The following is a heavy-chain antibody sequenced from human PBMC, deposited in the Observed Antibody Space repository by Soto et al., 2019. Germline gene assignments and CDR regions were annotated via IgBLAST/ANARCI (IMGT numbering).Heavy chain of an antibody. V-gene: IGHV4-31*02. CDR1: GGSIRRRGYY. J-gene: IGHJ5*02. CDR2: VYYSGIT. Sequence: ASETLSLTCSVSGGSIRRRGYYWSWIRQRPGEGLEWIGFVYYSGITDYNPSLKSRVTISADTSKNQFSLSLYSVTAADTAVYYCASSGGPEGDWFDPWGQGILVTVSS. CDR3: ASSGGPEGDWFDP. D-gene: IGHD2-15*01.